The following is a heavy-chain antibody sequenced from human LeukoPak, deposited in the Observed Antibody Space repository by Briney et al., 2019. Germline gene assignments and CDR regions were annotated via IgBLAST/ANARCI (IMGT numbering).Heavy chain of an antibody. J-gene: IGHJ4*02. Sequence: SVKVSCKASGGTFSSYAISWVRQAPGQGLEWVGGIIPIFGTANYAQKFQGRVTITADESTSTAYMELSSLRSEDTAVYYCARGEPSCSSTSCYFFYFDYWGQGTLVTVSS. CDR1: GGTFSSYA. V-gene: IGHV1-69*13. CDR3: ARGEPSCSSTSCYFFYFDY. D-gene: IGHD2-2*01. CDR2: IIPIFGTA.